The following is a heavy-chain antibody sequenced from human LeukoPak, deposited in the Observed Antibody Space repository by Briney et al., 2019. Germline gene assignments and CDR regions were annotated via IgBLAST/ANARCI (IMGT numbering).Heavy chain of an antibody. V-gene: IGHV4-39*07. CDR1: GDSVSSSRYC. Sequence: ASETLSLTCTVSGDSVSSSRYCWGWIRQPPGKGLEWIGNIYSTGTTYYTPSLMSRVTISVDTSKNLFSLKLSSVTAADTAVYYCATGDYSDFAPFDYWGPGTLVTVSS. CDR2: IYSTGTT. J-gene: IGHJ4*02. D-gene: IGHD4-11*01. CDR3: ATGDYSDFAPFDY.